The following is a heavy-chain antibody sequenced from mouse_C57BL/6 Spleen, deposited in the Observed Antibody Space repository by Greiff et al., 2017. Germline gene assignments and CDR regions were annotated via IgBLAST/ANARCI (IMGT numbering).Heavy chain of an antibody. CDR1: GYTFTDYE. Sequence: QVQLQQSGAELVRPGASVTLSCKASGYTFTDYEMHWVKQTPVHGLEWIGAIDPETGGTAYNQKFKGKAILTADKSSSTAYMELRSLTSEDSAVYYCPITTVVATPYFDYWGQGTTLTVSS. J-gene: IGHJ2*01. CDR3: PITTVVATPYFDY. D-gene: IGHD1-1*01. CDR2: IDPETGGT. V-gene: IGHV1-15*01.